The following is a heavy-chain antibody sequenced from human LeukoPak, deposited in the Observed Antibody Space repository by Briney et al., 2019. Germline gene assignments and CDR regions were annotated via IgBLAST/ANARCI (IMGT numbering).Heavy chain of an antibody. CDR1: GFTFSTYS. J-gene: IGHJ4*02. CDR3: ARLTGVVNAFDY. D-gene: IGHD5-18*01. V-gene: IGHV3-21*01. Sequence: GGSLRLSCAASGFTFSTYSMTWVRQAPGKGLEWVSSISSGSSDISCADSVKGRFTISRDNAKYSLYLQVNSLRAEDTAVYYCARLTGVVNAFDYWGQGTLVTVSS. CDR2: ISSGSSDI.